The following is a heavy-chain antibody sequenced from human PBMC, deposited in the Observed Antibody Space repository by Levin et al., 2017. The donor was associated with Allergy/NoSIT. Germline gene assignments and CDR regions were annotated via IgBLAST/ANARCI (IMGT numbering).Heavy chain of an antibody. D-gene: IGHD3-16*02. V-gene: IGHV3-30-3*01. CDR2: ISYDGSNK. Sequence: GESLKISCAASGFTFSSYAMHWVRQAPGKGLEWVAVISYDGSNKYYADSVKGRFTISRDNSKNTLYLQMNSLRAEDTAVYYCARTPYDYVWGSDRTLDYWGQGTLVTVSS. CDR3: ARTPYDYVWGSDRTLDY. CDR1: GFTFSSYA. J-gene: IGHJ4*02.